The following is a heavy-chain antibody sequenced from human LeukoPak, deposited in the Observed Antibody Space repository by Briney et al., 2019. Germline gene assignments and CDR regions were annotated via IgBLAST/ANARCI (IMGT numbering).Heavy chain of an antibody. CDR1: GFTFSSYA. CDR3: ANLAPGYSYGYDY. Sequence: GGSLRLSCAVSGFTFSSYAMSWVRQAPGKGLEWVSAISGSGGSTYYADSVKGRFTISRDNSKNTLYLQINSLRAEDTAVYYCANLAPGYSYGYDYWGQGTLVTVSS. CDR2: ISGSGGST. J-gene: IGHJ4*02. V-gene: IGHV3-23*01. D-gene: IGHD5-18*01.